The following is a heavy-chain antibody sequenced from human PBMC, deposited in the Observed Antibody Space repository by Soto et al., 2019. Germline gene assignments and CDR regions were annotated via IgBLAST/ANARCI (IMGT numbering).Heavy chain of an antibody. J-gene: IGHJ4*02. Sequence: GASVKVSCKASGYTFSGYYMHWVRQAPGQGLEWMGWFNPKTGGPNYAPKFQGRVTMTRDTSLSTTYMELTSLTSDDTAVYYCAREHVGFGDYWGPGTLVTVSS. CDR2: FNPKTGGP. CDR1: GYTFSGYY. CDR3: AREHVGFGDY. D-gene: IGHD3-16*01. V-gene: IGHV1-2*02.